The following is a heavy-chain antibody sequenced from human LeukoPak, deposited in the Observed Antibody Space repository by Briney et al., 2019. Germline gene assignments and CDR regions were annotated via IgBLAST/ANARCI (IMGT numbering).Heavy chain of an antibody. CDR2: IYHSGST. CDR1: GYSISRGYY. J-gene: IGHJ4*02. CDR3: ASMSLVVVITLFDY. D-gene: IGHD3-22*01. V-gene: IGHV4-38-2*01. Sequence: SETLSLTCAVSGYSISRGYYWGWIRQPPGKGLEWIGSIYHSGSTYYNPSLKSRVTISVDTSKNQFSLKLSSMTAADTAVYYCASMSLVVVITLFDYWGQGTLVTVSS.